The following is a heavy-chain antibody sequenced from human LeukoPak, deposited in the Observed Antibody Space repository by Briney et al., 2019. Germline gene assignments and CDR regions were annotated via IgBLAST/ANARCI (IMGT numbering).Heavy chain of an antibody. D-gene: IGHD3-22*01. CDR2: ISYDGSNK. CDR3: ARDQYYYDSSGYYAAIDY. Sequence: GRSLRLSCAASGFTFSSYAMHWVRQAPGKGLEWVAVISYDGSNKYYADSVKGRFTISRDNSKNTLYLQMNSLRAEDTAVYYCARDQYYYDSSGYYAAIDYWGQGTLVTVSS. V-gene: IGHV3-30*04. CDR1: GFTFSSYA. J-gene: IGHJ4*02.